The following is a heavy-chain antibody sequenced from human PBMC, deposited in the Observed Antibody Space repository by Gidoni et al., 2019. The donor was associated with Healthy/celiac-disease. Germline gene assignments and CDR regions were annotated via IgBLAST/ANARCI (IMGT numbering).Heavy chain of an antibody. V-gene: IGHV6-1*01. CDR2: TSSRSKCYN. D-gene: IGHD6-13*01. Sequence: QVQLQQSGPGLVKPSQTLSLTCAISGDSVSSNSAAWNWIRQSPSRGLGWLGRTSSRSKCYNDYPVSVKSRITITPDTSKTQSSLRLNSVTPEDTAVYYCARTGYSLTGGGMDVWGQGTTVTVSS. CDR3: ARTGYSLTGGGMDV. CDR1: GDSVSSNSAA. J-gene: IGHJ6*02.